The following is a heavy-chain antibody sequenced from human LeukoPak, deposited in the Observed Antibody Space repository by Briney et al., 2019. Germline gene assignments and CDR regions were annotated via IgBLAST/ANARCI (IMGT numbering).Heavy chain of an antibody. D-gene: IGHD2-2*01. Sequence: SVKVSCKASGGTFSSYAISWVRQAPGQGLEWMGGIIPIFGTANYAQKFQGRVTITADESTSTAYMELSSLRSEDTAVYYCASQIRGVPDNYYYYMDVWGKGTTVTVSS. J-gene: IGHJ6*03. CDR3: ASQIRGVPDNYYYYMDV. V-gene: IGHV1-69*13. CDR1: GGTFSSYA. CDR2: IIPIFGTA.